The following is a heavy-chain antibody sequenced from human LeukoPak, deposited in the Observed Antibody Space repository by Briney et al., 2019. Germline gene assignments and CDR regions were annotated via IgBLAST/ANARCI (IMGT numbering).Heavy chain of an antibody. CDR3: ARLISSGWPTYYFDY. D-gene: IGHD6-19*01. J-gene: IGHJ4*02. CDR2: IYHSGST. Sequence: LSETLSLTCTVSGGSISSGGYYWSWIRQPPGKGLEWIGYIYHSGSTYYNPSLKSRVTISVDRSKNQFSLKLSSVTAADTAVYYCARLISSGWPTYYFDYWGQGTLVTVSS. V-gene: IGHV4-30-2*01. CDR1: GGSISSGGYY.